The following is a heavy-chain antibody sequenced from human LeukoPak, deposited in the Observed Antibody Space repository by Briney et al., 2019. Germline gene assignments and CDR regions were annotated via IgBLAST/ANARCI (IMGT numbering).Heavy chain of an antibody. CDR3: ARHRPYGRTEYFDY. CDR1: GGSISSSSYY. CDR2: IYYSGST. Sequence: SETLSLTCTVSGGSISSSSYYWGWIRQPPGKGLEWIGSIYYSGSTYYNPSLKSRVTISVDTSKNQFSLKLSSVTAADTAVYYCARHRPYGRTEYFDYWGQGTLVTVSS. J-gene: IGHJ4*02. D-gene: IGHD1-26*01. V-gene: IGHV4-39*01.